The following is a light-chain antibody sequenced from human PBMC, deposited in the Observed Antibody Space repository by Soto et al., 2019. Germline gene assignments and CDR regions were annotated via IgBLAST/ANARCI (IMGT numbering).Light chain of an antibody. V-gene: IGLV2-14*01. CDR1: SSDVGGYNN. J-gene: IGLJ2*01. Sequence: QSALTQPASVSGSPGQSITISCTGTSSDVGGYNNVSWYQQHPGKAPKLMIYDVSNRPSGVSNRFSGSKSGNTASLTISGLQAEDEDDYYCSSYTSGSTLVVFGGGTKLTVL. CDR3: SSYTSGSTLVV. CDR2: DVS.